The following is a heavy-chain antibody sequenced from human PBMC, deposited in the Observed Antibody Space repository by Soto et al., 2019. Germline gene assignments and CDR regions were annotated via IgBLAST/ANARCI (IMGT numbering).Heavy chain of an antibody. CDR2: IYQTGST. J-gene: IGHJ5*02. CDR3: ARDNSGCSVRVSYFPGWFDP. D-gene: IGHD5-12*01. V-gene: IGHV4-30-2*06. Sequence: QLQLRESGAGLVKPSETLSLTCTVSGGSINSGAYSWSWIRQSPGKGLEWLGFIYQTGSTYSSPSLRSRVTYSIDRSRSRLSLRLRSVTAADTLVYYCARDNSGCSVRVSYFPGWFDPWGQGPLVTVSS. CDR1: GGSINSGAYS.